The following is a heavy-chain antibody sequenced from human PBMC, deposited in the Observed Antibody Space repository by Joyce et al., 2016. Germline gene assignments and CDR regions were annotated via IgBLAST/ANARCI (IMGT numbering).Heavy chain of an antibody. CDR2: ISSDESST. CDR1: GLTVSSYW. D-gene: IGHD1-26*01. J-gene: IGHJ6*02. CDR3: ARTGGSYYDYYYYGLDV. Sequence: EVQLVESGGGLVQPGGSRKLSCTASGLTVSSYWMHWVRQVSGKGLVWVSHISSDESSTSYADSVKGRVTISRDNAKNTLYLHMNSLRTEDTAVYYCARTGGSYYDYYYYGLDVWGQGTTVIVSS. V-gene: IGHV3-74*01.